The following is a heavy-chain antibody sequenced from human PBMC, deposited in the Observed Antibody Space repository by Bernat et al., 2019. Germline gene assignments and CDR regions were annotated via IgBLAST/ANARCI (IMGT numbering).Heavy chain of an antibody. Sequence: QVQLVESGGGVVQPGRSLRLSCAASGYTFTSYAMHWVRQAPGQRLEWMGWINAGNGNTKYSQKFQGRVTITRDTSASTAYMELSSLRSEDTAVYYCARSRYYGSGSPFDPRGQGTLVTVSS. CDR2: INAGNGNT. D-gene: IGHD3-10*01. CDR3: ARSRYYGSGSPFDP. V-gene: IGHV1-3*01. CDR1: GYTFTSYA. J-gene: IGHJ5*02.